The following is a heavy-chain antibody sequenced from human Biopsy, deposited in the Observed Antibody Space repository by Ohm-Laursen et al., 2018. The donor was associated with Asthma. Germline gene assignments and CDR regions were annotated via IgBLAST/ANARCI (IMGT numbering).Heavy chain of an antibody. CDR3: ARVPTTLRYFDL. J-gene: IGHJ2*01. D-gene: IGHD2-15*01. CDR1: GGSVSSGSYY. Sequence: SETLSLTCTVSGGSVSSGSYYWSWIRQPPGKGLAWVSYISYSGSTAYTPSLKSRLTISMDTSKNQFSLKPSSVTAADTAVYYCARVPTTLRYFDLWGRGTLVTVSS. V-gene: IGHV4-61*01. CDR2: ISYSGST.